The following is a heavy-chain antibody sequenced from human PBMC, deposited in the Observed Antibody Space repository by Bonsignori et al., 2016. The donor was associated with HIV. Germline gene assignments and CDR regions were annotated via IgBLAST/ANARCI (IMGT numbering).Heavy chain of an antibody. Sequence: WIRQPPGKGLEWIGSIYYSGSTYYNPSLKSRVTISVDASKNQFSLKLSSVTAADTAVYYCARVSTVASYYYYYMDVWGKGTTVTVSS. V-gene: IGHV4-39*07. CDR3: ARVSTVASYYYYYMDV. CDR2: IYYSGST. D-gene: IGHD4-23*01. J-gene: IGHJ6*03.